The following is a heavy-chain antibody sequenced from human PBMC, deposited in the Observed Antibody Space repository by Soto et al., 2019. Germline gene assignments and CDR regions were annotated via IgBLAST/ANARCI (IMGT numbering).Heavy chain of an antibody. Sequence: QVQLVESGGGVVQPGRSLRLSCAASGFTFSSYGMHWVRQAPGKGLEWVAVISYDGSNKYYADSVKGRFTISRDNSKNTLYLQMNSLRAEGTAVYYCAKGGYYESSGSLGWYFDLWGRGTLVTVSS. J-gene: IGHJ2*01. CDR2: ISYDGSNK. D-gene: IGHD3-22*01. CDR3: AKGGYYESSGSLGWYFDL. CDR1: GFTFSSYG. V-gene: IGHV3-30*18.